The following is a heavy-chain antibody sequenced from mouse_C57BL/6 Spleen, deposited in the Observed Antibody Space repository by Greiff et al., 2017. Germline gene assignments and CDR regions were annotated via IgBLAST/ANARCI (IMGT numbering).Heavy chain of an antibody. CDR2: IDPSDSYT. CDR1: GYTFTSYW. CDR3: ATLREFAY. D-gene: IGHD2-12*01. J-gene: IGHJ3*01. V-gene: IGHV1-50*01. Sequence: VKPGASVKLSCKASGYTFTSYWMQWVKQRPGQGLEWIGEIDPSDSYTNYNQKFKGKATLTVDTSSSTAYMQLSSLTSEDSAVYYCATLREFAYWGQGTLVTVSA.